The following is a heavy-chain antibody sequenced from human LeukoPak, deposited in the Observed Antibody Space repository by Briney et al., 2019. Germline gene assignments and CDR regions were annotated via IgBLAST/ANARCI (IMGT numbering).Heavy chain of an antibody. J-gene: IGHJ4*02. CDR3: AKDRAGYSSGWFSDY. V-gene: IGHV3-53*01. CDR1: GFTVSSNY. CDR2: IYSGGST. Sequence: GGSLRLSCVASGFTVSSNYMSWVRQAPGKGLEWVSIIYSGGSTYYADSVKGRFTISGDNSKNTLYLQMNSLRAEDTAVYYCAKDRAGYSSGWFSDYWGQGTLVTVSS. D-gene: IGHD6-19*01.